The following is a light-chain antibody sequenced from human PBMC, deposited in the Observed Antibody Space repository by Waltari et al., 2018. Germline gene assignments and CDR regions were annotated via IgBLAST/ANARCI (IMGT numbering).Light chain of an antibody. J-gene: IGLJ3*02. V-gene: IGLV1-51*02. Sequence: QSVLTQPPSVSAAPGQKVTISCSGSTSNIWSNYVSWYQQLPGTAPKLLIYENNKRPSGLTARFCCSKSGTSATLGVTGRQTVDDAEYYCGGCDSSLSDWVFGGGTKLSVL. CDR1: TSNIWSNY. CDR3: GGCDSSLSDWV. CDR2: ENN.